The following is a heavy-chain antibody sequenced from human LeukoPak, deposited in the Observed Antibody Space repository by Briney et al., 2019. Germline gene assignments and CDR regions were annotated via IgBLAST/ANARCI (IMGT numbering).Heavy chain of an antibody. CDR3: AKDLEWLPHNWFDP. Sequence: PGGSLRLSCAASGFTFSSYAMSWVRQAPGKGLEWVSAISGSGGSTYYADSAKGRFTISRDNSKNTLYLQMNSLRAEDTAVYYCAKDLEWLPHNWFDPWGQGTLVTVSS. J-gene: IGHJ5*02. CDR2: ISGSGGST. V-gene: IGHV3-23*01. D-gene: IGHD3-3*01. CDR1: GFTFSSYA.